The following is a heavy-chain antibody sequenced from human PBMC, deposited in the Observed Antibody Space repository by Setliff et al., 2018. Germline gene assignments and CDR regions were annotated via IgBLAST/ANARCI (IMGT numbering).Heavy chain of an antibody. CDR1: GGSFSGYS. D-gene: IGHD3-3*01. CDR2: INHSGST. CDR3: RYWSGYYNNDY. V-gene: IGHV4-34*01. Sequence: PSETLSLTCAVYGGSFSGYSWTWIRQSPGKGLEWIGEINHSGSTNYNPSLKSRLTISVDASTNQFSLKLYSVTAADTAVYYCRYWSGYYNNDYWGQGTLVTVSS. J-gene: IGHJ4*02.